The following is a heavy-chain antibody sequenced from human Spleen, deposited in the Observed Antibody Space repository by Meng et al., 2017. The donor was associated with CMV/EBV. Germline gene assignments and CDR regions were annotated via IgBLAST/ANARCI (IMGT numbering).Heavy chain of an antibody. J-gene: IGHJ4*02. CDR1: GFTFRSFW. CDR3: AFLTLYYFDY. D-gene: IGHD2/OR15-2a*01. CDR2: ISSDGSNK. Sequence: GGSLRLSCAASGFTFRSFWMSWVRQAPGTGLEWVALISSDGSNKYYTDSLKGRFTISRDNSKNTLYLQMNSLRVGDTAVYFCAFLTLYYFDYWGQGALVTVSS. V-gene: IGHV3-30*03.